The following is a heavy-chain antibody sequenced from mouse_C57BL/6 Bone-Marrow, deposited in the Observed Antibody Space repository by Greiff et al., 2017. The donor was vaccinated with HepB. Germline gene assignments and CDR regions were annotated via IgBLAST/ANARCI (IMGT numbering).Heavy chain of an antibody. D-gene: IGHD1-1*01. Sequence: VQLQQPGAELVKPGASVKVSCKASGYTFTSYWMHWVKQRPGQGLEWIGRIHPSDSDTNYNQKFKGKATLTVEKSSSTAYMQLSSLTSEDSAVYYCAIGAIYYYASFAYWGQGTLVTVSA. V-gene: IGHV1-74*01. CDR1: GYTFTSYW. CDR3: AIGAIYYYASFAY. CDR2: IHPSDSDT. J-gene: IGHJ3*01.